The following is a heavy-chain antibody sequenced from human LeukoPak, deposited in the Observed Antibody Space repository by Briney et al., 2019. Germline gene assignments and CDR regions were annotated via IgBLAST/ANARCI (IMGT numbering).Heavy chain of an antibody. CDR3: AKTSRGYCSSTSCQPAFDI. V-gene: IGHV1-69*06. CDR2: IIPIFGTA. Sequence: GASVKVSCKASGGTFSSYAISWVRQAPGQGLEWMGGIIPIFGTANYAQKFQGRVTITADKSTSTAYMELSSLRSEDTAVYYCAKTSRGYCSSTSCQPAFDIWGQGTMVTVSS. CDR1: GGTFSSYA. D-gene: IGHD2-2*01. J-gene: IGHJ3*02.